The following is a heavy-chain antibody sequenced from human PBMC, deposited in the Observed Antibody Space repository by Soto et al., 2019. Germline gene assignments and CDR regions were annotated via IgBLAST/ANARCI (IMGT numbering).Heavy chain of an antibody. CDR1: GGSISSGGYY. CDR3: ARVLSPNWGSFYFDY. D-gene: IGHD7-27*01. V-gene: IGHV4-31*03. CDR2: IYYSGST. Sequence: QVQLQESGPGLVKPSQTLSLTCTVSGGSISSGGYYWSWIRQHPGKGLEWIGYIYYSGSTYYNPSLKVRFTIAVDTSKNQVSRKLRSVTAADTALYYCARVLSPNWGSFYFDYWGQGTLLTVSS. J-gene: IGHJ4*02.